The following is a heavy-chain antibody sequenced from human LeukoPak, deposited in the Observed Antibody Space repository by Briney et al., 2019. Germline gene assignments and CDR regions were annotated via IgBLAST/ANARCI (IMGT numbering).Heavy chain of an antibody. D-gene: IGHD3-22*01. CDR2: INPSGGST. CDR3: ARAVSHYYDSRGVVDY. V-gene: IGHV1-46*01. CDR1: GYTFTSYG. J-gene: IGHJ4*02. Sequence: ASVKVSYKASGYTFTSYGISWVRQAPGQGLEWMGIINPSGGSTSYAQKFQGRVTMTRDMSTSTVYMELSSLRSEDTAVYYCARAVSHYYDSRGVVDYWGQGTLVTVSS.